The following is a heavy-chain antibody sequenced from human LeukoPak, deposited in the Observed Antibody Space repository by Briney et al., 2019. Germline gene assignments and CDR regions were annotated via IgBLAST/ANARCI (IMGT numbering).Heavy chain of an antibody. CDR2: IYYSGST. CDR1: GGSISSYY. V-gene: IGHV4-59*01. Sequence: SETLSLTCTVSGGSISSYYWSWIRQPPGKGLEWIGNIYYSGSTNYNPSLKSRVTISVDTSKNQFSLKLSSVTAADTAVYYCARVGTAMAFDYWGQGTLVTVSS. J-gene: IGHJ4*02. CDR3: ARVGTAMAFDY. D-gene: IGHD5-18*01.